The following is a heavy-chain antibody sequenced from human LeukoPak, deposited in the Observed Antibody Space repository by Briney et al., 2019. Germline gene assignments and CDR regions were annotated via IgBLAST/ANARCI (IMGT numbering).Heavy chain of an antibody. V-gene: IGHV1-69*04. Sequence: ASVKVSCKASGGTFSSYTISWVRQAPGQGREWMGRIIPILGIANYAQKFQGRVTITADKSTSTAYMELSSLRSEDTAVYYCARDLGRPIDYWGQGTLVTVSS. J-gene: IGHJ4*02. D-gene: IGHD3-10*01. CDR2: IIPILGIA. CDR3: ARDLGRPIDY. CDR1: GGTFSSYT.